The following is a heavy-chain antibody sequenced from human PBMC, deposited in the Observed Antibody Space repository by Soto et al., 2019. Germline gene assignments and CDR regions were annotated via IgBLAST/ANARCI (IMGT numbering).Heavy chain of an antibody. CDR2: IIPIFGTA. Sequence: SVKVSCKASGGTFSSYAISWVRQAPGQGLEWMGGIIPIFGTADYAQKFQGRVTITADESTSTAYMELSSLRSEDTAVYYCARVRGGGSYRAEYFQHWGQGTLVTVPQ. CDR1: GGTFSSYA. J-gene: IGHJ1*01. CDR3: ARVRGGGSYRAEYFQH. D-gene: IGHD1-26*01. V-gene: IGHV1-69*13.